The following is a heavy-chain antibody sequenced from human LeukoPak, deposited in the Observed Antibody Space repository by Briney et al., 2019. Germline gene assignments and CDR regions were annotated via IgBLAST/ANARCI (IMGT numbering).Heavy chain of an antibody. CDR2: INHSGST. CDR1: GGSFSGYY. J-gene: IGHJ6*02. CDR3: ARRPSIAAAGTGYYYYGMDV. Sequence: PSETLSLTCAVYGGSFSGYYWSWIRQPPGEGLEWIGEINHSGSTNYNPSLKSRVTISVDTSKNQFSLKLSSVTAADTAVYYCARRPSIAAAGTGYYYYGMDVWGQGTTVTVSS. V-gene: IGHV4-34*01. D-gene: IGHD6-13*01.